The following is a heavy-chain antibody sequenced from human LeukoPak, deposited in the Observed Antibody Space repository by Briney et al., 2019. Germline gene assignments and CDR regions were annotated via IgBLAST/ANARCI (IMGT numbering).Heavy chain of an antibody. CDR3: ARAFGGYDSQHFYYYMDV. V-gene: IGHV3-21*06. CDR1: GFTFTNYY. CDR2: ISGGYSYI. J-gene: IGHJ6*03. Sequence: GGSLRLSCSASGFTFTNYYLNWVRQAPGKGLEWVSSISGGYSYINYAASVKGRFTISRDSAKNSLYLQMDSLRAEDTAVYYCARAFGGYDSQHFYYYMDVWGKGTTVTVSS. D-gene: IGHD5-12*01.